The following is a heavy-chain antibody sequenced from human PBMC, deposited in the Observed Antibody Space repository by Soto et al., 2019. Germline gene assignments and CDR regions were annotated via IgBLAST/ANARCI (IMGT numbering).Heavy chain of an antibody. D-gene: IGHD2-15*01. CDR2: IYYSGST. V-gene: IGHV4-30-4*02. Sequence: SETLSLTCTVSGGSISSGDYYWSWIRQPPGKGLEWIGYIYYSGSTYYNPSLKSRVTISVDTSKNQFSLKLSSVTAADTAVYYCAREYAVGYCSGGSCYPYYYYGMDVWGQGTTVTVSS. J-gene: IGHJ6*02. CDR1: GGSISSGDYY. CDR3: AREYAVGYCSGGSCYPYYYYGMDV.